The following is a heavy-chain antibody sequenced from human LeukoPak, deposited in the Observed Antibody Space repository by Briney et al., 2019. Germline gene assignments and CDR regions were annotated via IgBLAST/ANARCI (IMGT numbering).Heavy chain of an antibody. CDR1: GDSINSYY. J-gene: IGHJ4*02. V-gene: IGHV4-59*01. CDR2: IDYSGST. Sequence: PSETLSLTCIVSGDSINSYYWSWIRQPPGRGLEWIGYIDYSGSTNYNPFLKSRVTISLDRPKNQFSLRLSSVTAADTAVYYCARDRSLGIIDYWGQGTLVTVSS. D-gene: IGHD3-16*01. CDR3: ARDRSLGIIDY.